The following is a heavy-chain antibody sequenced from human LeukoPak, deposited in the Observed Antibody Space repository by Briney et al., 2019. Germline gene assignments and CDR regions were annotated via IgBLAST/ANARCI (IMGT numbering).Heavy chain of an antibody. CDR3: AKDVYHYDRTGYVLDY. CDR2: IWYDGSTK. CDR1: GFTFSSYG. Sequence: GGALRLSCAASGFTFSSYGMHWVRQSPGKGVAGVTFIWYDGSTKYYADSLKGRFTLSRDNSKNTLYLQMNSLRAEDTAVYYCAKDVYHYDRTGYVLDYWGQGTPVTVSS. J-gene: IGHJ4*02. D-gene: IGHD3-22*01. V-gene: IGHV3-30*02.